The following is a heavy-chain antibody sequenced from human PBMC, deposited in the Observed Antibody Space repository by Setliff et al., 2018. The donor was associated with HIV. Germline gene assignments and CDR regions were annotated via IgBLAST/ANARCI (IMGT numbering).Heavy chain of an antibody. D-gene: IGHD6-19*01. CDR3: VRDKWLVPDTFDI. J-gene: IGHJ3*02. Sequence: GGSLRLSCEASGFIFSNHDFHWVRQAAAKGLEWVAAIGTGGDTYYPGSVKGRFTISRENAKNSLYLQMNSLRAEDMALYYCVRDKWLVPDTFDIWGQGTMVTVSS. CDR2: IGTGGDT. V-gene: IGHV3-13*01. CDR1: GFIFSNHD.